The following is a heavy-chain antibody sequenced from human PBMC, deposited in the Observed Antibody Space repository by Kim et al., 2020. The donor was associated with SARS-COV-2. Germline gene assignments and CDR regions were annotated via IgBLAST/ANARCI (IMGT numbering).Heavy chain of an antibody. Sequence: GGSLRLSCAASGFTFSSYWMHWVRQAPGKGLVWVSRINSDGSSTSYADSVKGRFTISRDNAKNTLYLQMNSLRAEDTAVYYCARDFLWSYYYYGMDVWGQGTTVTVSS. CDR1: GFTFSSYW. CDR3: ARDFLWSYYYYGMDV. D-gene: IGHD3-10*01. V-gene: IGHV3-74*01. CDR2: INSDGSST. J-gene: IGHJ6*02.